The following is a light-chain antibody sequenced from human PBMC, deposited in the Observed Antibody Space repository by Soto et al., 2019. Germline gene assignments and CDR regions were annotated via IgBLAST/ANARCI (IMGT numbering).Light chain of an antibody. CDR1: QSVSSY. CDR2: DGS. J-gene: IGKJ4*01. CDR3: QQRSNWPLT. V-gene: IGKV3-11*01. Sequence: EIVLTQSPGTLSLSPGEGATLSCRASQSVSSYLAWYQQRPGQAPRLLIYDGSSRATGIPARFSGSGFGTDFTLTIASLEPEDFAVYYCQQRSNWPLTFGGGTKVYIK.